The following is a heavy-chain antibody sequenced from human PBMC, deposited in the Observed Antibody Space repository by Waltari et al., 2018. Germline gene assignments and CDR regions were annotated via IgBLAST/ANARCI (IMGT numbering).Heavy chain of an antibody. CDR3: ARSGEMKGTVDY. D-gene: IGHD1-1*01. V-gene: IGHV1-69*02. CDR1: GGTFSTYT. J-gene: IGHJ4*02. Sequence: HVQLEQSGAEVKKPGSSVKVSCKASGGTFSTYTVTWVRQAPGQGLEWMGSIIPFLGISKYAQSLQARLTITVDQSTKTGYMELNNLRPEDTGVYYCARSGEMKGTVDYWGQGTLVTVSS. CDR2: IIPFLGIS.